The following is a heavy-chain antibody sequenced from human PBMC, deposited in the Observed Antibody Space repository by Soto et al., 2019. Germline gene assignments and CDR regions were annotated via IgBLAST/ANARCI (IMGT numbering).Heavy chain of an antibody. CDR1: GFTFDDYG. D-gene: IGHD5-12*01. J-gene: IGHJ3*02. CDR2: INWNGGST. V-gene: IGHV3-20*04. Sequence: GGSLRLSCAASGFTFDDYGMSWVRQAPGKGLEWVSGINWNGGSTGYADSVKGRFTISRDNAKNSPYLQMNSLRAEDTALYYCARVPPGGYSGYDSAFDIWGQGTMVTVSS. CDR3: ARVPPGGYSGYDSAFDI.